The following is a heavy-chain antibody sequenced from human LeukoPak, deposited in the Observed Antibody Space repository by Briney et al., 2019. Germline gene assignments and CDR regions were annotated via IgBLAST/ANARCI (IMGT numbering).Heavy chain of an antibody. CDR3: ARGGDGYNYVGWY. Sequence: GGSLRLSCAASGFTFSSYGMHWVRQAPGKGLEWVAFIRYDGSNKYYADSVKGRFTISRDNSKNTLYLQMNSLRAEDTAVYYCARGGDGYNYVGWYWGQGTLVTVSS. D-gene: IGHD5-24*01. V-gene: IGHV3-30*02. J-gene: IGHJ4*02. CDR1: GFTFSSYG. CDR2: IRYDGSNK.